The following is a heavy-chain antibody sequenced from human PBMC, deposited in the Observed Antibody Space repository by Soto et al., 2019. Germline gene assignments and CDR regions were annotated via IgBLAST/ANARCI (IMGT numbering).Heavy chain of an antibody. V-gene: IGHV1-18*04. CDR3: VRDERDSCRGGNCFDFDY. CDR2: INTYNSDT. J-gene: IGHJ4*02. CDR1: GYAFISYG. D-gene: IGHD2-15*01. Sequence: QVHLVQSGAEVKKPGASVKVSCKASGYAFISYGMSWVRQAPGQGLEWMGWINTYNSDTNSAPRLQGRITMTTDTSTSTAYMELRSLTSDDTAVYYCVRDERDSCRGGNCFDFDYWGQGTLVSVSS.